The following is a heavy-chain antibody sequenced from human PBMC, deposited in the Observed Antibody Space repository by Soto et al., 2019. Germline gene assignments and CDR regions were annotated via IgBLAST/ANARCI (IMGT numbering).Heavy chain of an antibody. CDR1: GFTFSSYG. CDR2: ISYDGSNK. Sequence: GGSLRLSCAASGFTFSSYGMHWVRQAPGKGLEWVAVISYDGSNKYYADSVKGRFTISRDNSKNTLYLQMNSLRAEDTAVYYCAKDGSSYHDALDIWGQGTMVTVSS. J-gene: IGHJ3*02. V-gene: IGHV3-30*18. D-gene: IGHD6-13*01. CDR3: AKDGSSYHDALDI.